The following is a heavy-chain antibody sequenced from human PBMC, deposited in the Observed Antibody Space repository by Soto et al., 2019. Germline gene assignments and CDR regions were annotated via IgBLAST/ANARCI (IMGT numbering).Heavy chain of an antibody. CDR1: GGTFSTYT. V-gene: IGHV1-69*08. D-gene: IGHD3-22*01. CDR2: IIPIIGII. CDR3: AGDPDSHYNDSHAYSYP. J-gene: IGHJ5*02. Sequence: QVQLVQSGAEVKKPGSSVKVSCKASGGTFSTYTITWVRQAPGQGLEWMGRIIPIIGIINYAQKFQGRVTITAEXSXGXXYMELTRLRSDDTAVYYCAGDPDSHYNDSHAYSYPWGQGTLVTVSS.